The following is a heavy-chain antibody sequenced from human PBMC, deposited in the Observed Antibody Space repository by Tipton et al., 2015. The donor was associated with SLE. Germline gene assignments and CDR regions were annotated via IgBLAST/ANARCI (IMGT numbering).Heavy chain of an antibody. J-gene: IGHJ4*02. Sequence: TLSLTCAVYGGSFSGYYWRWIRQPPGKGLEWIGEINHSGSTNYNPSLKSRFTISANTSKNQFPLKLSSVTAADTAVYYCARGGFLNIAARRRGYYFDYWGQGTLATVSS. CDR2: INHSGST. V-gene: IGHV4-34*01. D-gene: IGHD6-6*01. CDR1: GGSFSGYY. CDR3: ARGGFLNIAARRRGYYFDY.